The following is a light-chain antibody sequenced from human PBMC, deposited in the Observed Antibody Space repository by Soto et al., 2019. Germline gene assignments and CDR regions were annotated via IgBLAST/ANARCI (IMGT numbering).Light chain of an antibody. V-gene: IGLV2-14*01. J-gene: IGLJ1*01. CDR2: EVS. CDR1: SSDVGGYNY. CDR3: TSYTSSSTLDV. Sequence: QSVLTQPASVSGSPGQSITISCTGTSSDVGGYNYVSWYQQHPGKAPKLMIYEVSNRPSGVSNRFSGSKSGNTASLTISGLQAEDGADYYCTSYTSSSTLDVFGTGTKGTVL.